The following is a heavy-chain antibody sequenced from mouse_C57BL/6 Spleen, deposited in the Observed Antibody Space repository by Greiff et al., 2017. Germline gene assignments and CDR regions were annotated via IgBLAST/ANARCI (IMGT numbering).Heavy chain of an antibody. CDR1: GFTFTDYY. Sequence: EVQLQESGGGLVQPGGSLSLSCAASGFTFTDYYMSWVRQPPGKALLWLGFIRNSANGYTTEYSASVKGRFTISRDNSQSILYLQMKALRAEDSATYYCARWWDFDYWGQGTTLTVSS. J-gene: IGHJ2*01. D-gene: IGHD1-1*02. V-gene: IGHV7-3*01. CDR3: ARWWDFDY. CDR2: IRNSANGYTT.